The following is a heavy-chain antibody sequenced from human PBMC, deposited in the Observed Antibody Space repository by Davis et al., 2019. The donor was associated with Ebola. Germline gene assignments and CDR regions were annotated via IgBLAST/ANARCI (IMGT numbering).Heavy chain of an antibody. Sequence: MPSETLSLTCTVSACSISSGGYYWSWIRQHPGKGLAWIGYIYYSGSTYYNPSLKSRVTISVDTSKNQFSLKLSSVTAADTAVYYCARGLWLVLYFDYWGQGTLVTVSS. CDR3: ARGLWLVLYFDY. J-gene: IGHJ4*02. V-gene: IGHV4-31*03. CDR2: IYYSGST. D-gene: IGHD6-19*01. CDR1: ACSISSGGYY.